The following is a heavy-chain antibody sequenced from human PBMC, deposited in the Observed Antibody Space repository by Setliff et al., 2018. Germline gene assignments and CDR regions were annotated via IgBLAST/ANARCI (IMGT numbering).Heavy chain of an antibody. Sequence: GGSLRLSCAASGFTFSSSAMHWVRQAPGKGLQYVPAISSDGVRTYYVDSVKGRFTISRDNYKNTLNLQMGSLRAEDMAIYYCATWNGRSSDYWGQGTLVTVSS. CDR1: GFTFSSSA. D-gene: IGHD1-26*01. CDR2: ISSDGVRT. J-gene: IGHJ4*02. CDR3: ATWNGRSSDY. V-gene: IGHV3-64*02.